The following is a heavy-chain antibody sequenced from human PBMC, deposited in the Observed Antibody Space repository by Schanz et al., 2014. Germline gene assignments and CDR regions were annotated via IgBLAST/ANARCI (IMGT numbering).Heavy chain of an antibody. D-gene: IGHD6-13*01. V-gene: IGHV3-30*18. J-gene: IGHJ4*02. CDR1: GITLSGYG. CDR2: ISFDGRNT. CDR3: AKEKEEVAADGSFFDY. Sequence: VQLLQSGGALVQPGGSLRLSCSASGITLSGYGLHWVRQAPGKGLEWVGFISFDGRNTGYAHSVKGRFTISRDNSKNTVNLQMNSLRAEDTAVYYCAKEKEEVAADGSFFDYWGQGTLVTDSS.